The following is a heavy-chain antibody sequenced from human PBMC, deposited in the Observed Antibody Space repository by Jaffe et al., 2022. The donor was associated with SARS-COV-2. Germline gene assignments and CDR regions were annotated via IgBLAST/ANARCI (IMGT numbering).Heavy chain of an antibody. D-gene: IGHD2-15*01. CDR1: GFTVSSNY. V-gene: IGHV3-53*01. CDR3: ARGLLRVGAYFDY. Sequence: EVQLVESGGGLIQPGGSLRLSCAASGFTVSSNYMSWVRQAPGKGLEWVSVIYSGGSTYYADSVKGRFTISRDNSRNTLYLQMNSLRAEDTAVYYCARGLLRVGAYFDYWGQGTLVTVSS. CDR2: IYSGGST. J-gene: IGHJ4*02.